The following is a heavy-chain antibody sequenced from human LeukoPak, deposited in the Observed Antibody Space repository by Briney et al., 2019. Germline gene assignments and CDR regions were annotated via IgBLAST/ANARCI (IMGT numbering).Heavy chain of an antibody. CDR1: GFTFSSYW. CDR2: IKQDGSEK. D-gene: IGHD6-13*01. J-gene: IGHJ4*02. CDR3: ARVDSSSWYSGSFPYYFDY. V-gene: IGHV3-7*01. Sequence: GGSLRLSCAASGFTFSSYWMSWVRQAPGKGLEWVANIKQDGSEKYYVDSVKGRFTISRDNAKNSLYLQMNSLRAEDTAVYYCARVDSSSWYSGSFPYYFDYWGQGTLVTVSS.